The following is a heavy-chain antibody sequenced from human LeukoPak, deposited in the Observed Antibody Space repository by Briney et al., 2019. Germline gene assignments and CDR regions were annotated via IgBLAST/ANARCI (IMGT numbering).Heavy chain of an antibody. Sequence: PSETLSLTCSVSGGSINNYYWSWIRQPAGKGLEWIGRFYNSGSTNCNPSLKSRVTMSVDTSKNQFSLKLSFVTAADTAVYYCARVGDYALKDWGQGTLVTVSS. CDR3: ARVGDYALKD. J-gene: IGHJ4*02. D-gene: IGHD3-16*01. V-gene: IGHV4-4*07. CDR2: FYNSGST. CDR1: GGSINNYY.